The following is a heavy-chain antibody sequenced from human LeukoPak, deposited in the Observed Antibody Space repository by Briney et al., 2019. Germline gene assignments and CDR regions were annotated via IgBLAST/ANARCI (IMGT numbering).Heavy chain of an antibody. Sequence: SVKVSCKASGGTFSSYAISWVRQAPGQGLEWMGRIIPILDMANYAQKFQGRVTITADTSTCTAYMELSSLTSEDTAVYYCARAQGDASSWDYWGQGTLVTVSS. CDR3: ARAQGDASSWDY. CDR1: GGTFSSYA. J-gene: IGHJ4*02. CDR2: IIPILDMA. D-gene: IGHD6-13*01. V-gene: IGHV1-69*04.